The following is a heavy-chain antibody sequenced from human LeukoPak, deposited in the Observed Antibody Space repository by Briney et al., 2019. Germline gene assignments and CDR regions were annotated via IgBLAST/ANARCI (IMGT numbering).Heavy chain of an antibody. CDR1: GGSISSSSYY. D-gene: IGHD6-19*01. CDR3: ARRKYSSGWYNDY. J-gene: IGHJ4*02. Sequence: SETLSLTCTVSGGSISSSSYYWGWICQPPGKGLEWIGSIYYSGSTYYNPSLKSRVTISVDTSKNQFSLKLSSVTAADTAVYYCARRKYSSGWYNDYWGQGTLVTVSS. CDR2: IYYSGST. V-gene: IGHV4-39*01.